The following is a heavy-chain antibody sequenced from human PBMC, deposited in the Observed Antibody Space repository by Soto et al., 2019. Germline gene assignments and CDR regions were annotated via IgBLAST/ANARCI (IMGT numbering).Heavy chain of an antibody. V-gene: IGHV4-59*01. Sequence: SETLSLTCTVSGGSISSYYWSWIRQPPGKGLEWIGYIYYSGSTNYNPSLKSRVTISVDTSKNQFSLKLSSVTAADTAVYYCARGIMITLGGVIDYYYYGMDVWGQGTTVTVSS. CDR1: GGSISSYY. J-gene: IGHJ6*02. D-gene: IGHD3-16*01. CDR3: ARGIMITLGGVIDYYYYGMDV. CDR2: IYYSGST.